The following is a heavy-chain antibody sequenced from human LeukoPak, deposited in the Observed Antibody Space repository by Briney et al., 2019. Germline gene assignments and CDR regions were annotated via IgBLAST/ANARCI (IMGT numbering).Heavy chain of an antibody. J-gene: IGHJ4*02. CDR3: AKPMGVVGWLQPFDY. V-gene: IGHV3-11*01. D-gene: IGHD5-24*01. Sequence: PGGSLRLSCAASGFTFSDYYMSWIRQAPGKGLEWVSYISSSGSTIYYADSVKGRFTISRDNAKNSLYLQMNSLRAEDTALYYCAKPMGVVGWLQPFDYWGQGTLVTVSS. CDR1: GFTFSDYY. CDR2: ISSSGSTI.